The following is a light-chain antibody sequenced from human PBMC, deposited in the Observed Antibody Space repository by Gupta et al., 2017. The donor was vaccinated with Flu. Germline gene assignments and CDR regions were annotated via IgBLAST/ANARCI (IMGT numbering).Light chain of an antibody. J-gene: IGKJ4*01. Sequence: EIVLTQSPATLSLSPGERATLSCRASQSVSSYLAWYQQKPGQAPRLLIYDASNRATGIPARFTGSGFGKYVALTISSREQEDFAGYYCQQPSNWPPITFGRGTKVDIK. CDR1: QSVSSY. CDR3: QQPSNWPPIT. CDR2: DAS. V-gene: IGKV3-11*01.